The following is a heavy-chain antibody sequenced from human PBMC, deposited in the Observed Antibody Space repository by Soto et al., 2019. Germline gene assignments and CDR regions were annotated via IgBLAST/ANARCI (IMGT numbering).Heavy chain of an antibody. CDR3: ARGGAAGTNNWFDP. J-gene: IGHJ5*02. Sequence: SVKVSCKASGGTFSSYAISWVRQAPGQGLEWMGGIIPIFGTANYAQKFQGRVTITADESTSTAYMELSSLRSEDTAVYYCARGGAAGTNNWFDPWGQGTLVTVSS. CDR2: IIPIFGTA. V-gene: IGHV1-69*13. D-gene: IGHD6-13*01. CDR1: GGTFSSYA.